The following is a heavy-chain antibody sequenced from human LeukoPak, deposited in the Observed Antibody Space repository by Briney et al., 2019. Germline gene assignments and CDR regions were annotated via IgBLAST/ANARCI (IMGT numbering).Heavy chain of an antibody. CDR1: GGSISSYY. J-gene: IGHJ4*02. Sequence: PSETLSLTCTVSGGSISSYYWSWIRQPPGKRLEWIGYVYYTGTTNYNPSLKSRVTMSMDTSKSQFSLKLWSVTAADTAVYYCARVGWGSYYFDYWGQGTLVTVSS. V-gene: IGHV4-59*01. D-gene: IGHD3-16*01. CDR2: VYYTGTT. CDR3: ARVGWGSYYFDY.